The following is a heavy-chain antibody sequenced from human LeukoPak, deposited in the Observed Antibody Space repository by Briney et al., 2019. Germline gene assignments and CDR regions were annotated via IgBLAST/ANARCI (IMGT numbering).Heavy chain of an antibody. V-gene: IGHV3-21*01. Sequence: GGSLRLSCAASGFTFSSYSMNWVRQAPGKGLEWVSSISSSSSYIYYADSVKGRLTISRDNAKNSLYLQMNSLRAEDTAVYYCARAVAAAGTLLFDYWGQGTLVTVSS. CDR3: ARAVAAAGTLLFDY. J-gene: IGHJ4*02. CDR1: GFTFSSYS. CDR2: ISSSSSYI. D-gene: IGHD6-13*01.